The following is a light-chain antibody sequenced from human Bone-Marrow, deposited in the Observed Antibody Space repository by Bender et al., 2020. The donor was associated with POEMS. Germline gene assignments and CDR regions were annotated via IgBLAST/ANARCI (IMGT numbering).Light chain of an antibody. CDR3: AAWEDSLNGWV. Sequence: SSELTQDPAVSVALGQTVRITCQGDRLKSYYASWYQQKPGQAPVLVLYGENSRPSGIPDRFSGSKSGTSASLAISGLQSEDEADYYCAAWEDSLNGWVFGGGTKLTVL. J-gene: IGLJ3*02. CDR1: RLKSYY. V-gene: IGLV3-19*01. CDR2: GEN.